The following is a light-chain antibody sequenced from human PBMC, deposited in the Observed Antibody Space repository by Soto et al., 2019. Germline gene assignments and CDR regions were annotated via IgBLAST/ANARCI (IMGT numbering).Light chain of an antibody. CDR1: KLGNQF. J-gene: IGLJ1*01. CDR3: QAWDSATYV. Sequence: SYELTQPPSVSVSPGQTASITCSGDKLGNQFVCWYQHKPGQSPVLVIYEDTKRPSGIPERFSGSSSGNTATLTISGTQPMDEADYYCQAWDSATYVFGPGTKVTVL. CDR2: EDT. V-gene: IGLV3-1*01.